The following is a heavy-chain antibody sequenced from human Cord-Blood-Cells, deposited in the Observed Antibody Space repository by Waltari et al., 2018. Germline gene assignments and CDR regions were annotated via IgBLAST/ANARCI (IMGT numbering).Heavy chain of an antibody. CDR1: GGSFSGYY. Sequence: QVQLQQWGAGLLKPSETLSLTCAVYGGSFSGYYWSWIRQPPGKGLEWIGEINHSGSTNYNPALKGRVSISVDTSKNQFSLKLSSVTAADTAVYYCARGLERDIVVVPAAIKLDPWGQGTLVTVSS. J-gene: IGHJ5*02. CDR3: ARGLERDIVVVPAAIKLDP. V-gene: IGHV4-34*01. D-gene: IGHD2-2*01. CDR2: INHSGST.